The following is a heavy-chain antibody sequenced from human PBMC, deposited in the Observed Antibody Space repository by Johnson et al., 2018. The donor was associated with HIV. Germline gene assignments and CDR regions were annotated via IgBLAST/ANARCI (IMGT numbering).Heavy chain of an antibody. V-gene: IGHV3-11*04. J-gene: IGHJ3*02. Sequence: QVQLVESGGGLVKPGGSLRLSCTASGFTFSDYYMSWIRQAPGKGLEWISYISHSATITHYADSVKARFTSSRDNARNTLYLQMNSLGVEDTAVYYCARGGGVAARHDAFDIWGQGTMVTVSS. D-gene: IGHD6-6*01. CDR1: GFTFSDYY. CDR3: ARGGGVAARHDAFDI. CDR2: ISHSATIT.